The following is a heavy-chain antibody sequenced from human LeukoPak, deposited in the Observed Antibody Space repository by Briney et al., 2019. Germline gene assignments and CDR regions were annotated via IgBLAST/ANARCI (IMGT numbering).Heavy chain of an antibody. D-gene: IGHD3-22*01. V-gene: IGHV4-34*01. CDR3: ASRYYDSSGPPS. CDR2: INHSGST. CDR1: GGSFSGYY. J-gene: IGHJ5*02. Sequence: SETLSLTCAVYGGSFSGYYWSWIRQPPGKGLEWIGEINHSGSTNYNPSLKSRVTISVDTFKNQFSLKLSSVTAADTAVYYCASRYYDSSGPPSWGQGTLVTVSS.